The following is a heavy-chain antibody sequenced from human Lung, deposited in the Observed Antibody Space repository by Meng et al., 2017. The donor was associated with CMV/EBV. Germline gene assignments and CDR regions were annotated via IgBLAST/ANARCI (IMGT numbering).Heavy chain of an antibody. J-gene: IGHJ3*02. D-gene: IGHD6-13*01. Sequence: ASVXVSCKASGYTFTSYYMHWVRQAPGQGLEWMGIINPSGGSTSYAQKFQGRVTMTRDTSTSTVYMELSSLRSEDTAVYYCASRGYSSSWRGAFDIWGQGXMVTVSS. CDR1: GYTFTSYY. CDR2: INPSGGST. V-gene: IGHV1-46*01. CDR3: ASRGYSSSWRGAFDI.